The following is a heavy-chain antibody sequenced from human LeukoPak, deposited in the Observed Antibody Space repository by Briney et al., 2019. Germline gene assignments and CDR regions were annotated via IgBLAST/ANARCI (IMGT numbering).Heavy chain of an antibody. Sequence: SETLSLTCAVYGGPFSGYCWSWIRQAPGKGLEWIGEINHSGSFNYNPSLKSRLLILVDTSKNQFSLKLSSVTAADTAVYYCARVTYCTTTSCHPLGWFDPWGQGTLVTVSS. CDR1: GGPFSGYC. V-gene: IGHV4-34*01. J-gene: IGHJ5*02. CDR3: ARVTYCTTTSCHPLGWFDP. CDR2: INHSGSF. D-gene: IGHD2-8*01.